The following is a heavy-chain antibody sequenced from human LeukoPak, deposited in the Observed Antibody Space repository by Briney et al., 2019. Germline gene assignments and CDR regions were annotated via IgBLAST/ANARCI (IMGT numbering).Heavy chain of an antibody. Sequence: ASVKVSCKASGYTFTSYDINWVRQATGQGLEWMGWMNPNSGNTGYAQKFQGRVTMTRNTSISTAYMELSSLRSEDTAVYYCATSNCGGDCYSLDYWGQGALVTVSS. CDR3: ATSNCGGDCYSLDY. CDR2: MNPNSGNT. J-gene: IGHJ4*02. CDR1: GYTFTSYD. D-gene: IGHD2-21*02. V-gene: IGHV1-8*01.